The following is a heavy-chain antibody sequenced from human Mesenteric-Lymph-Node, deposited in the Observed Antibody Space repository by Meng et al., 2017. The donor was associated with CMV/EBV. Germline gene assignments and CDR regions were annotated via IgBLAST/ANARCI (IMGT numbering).Heavy chain of an antibody. V-gene: IGHV3-53*05. CDR1: GFTVSSNY. Sequence: GGSLRLSCAASGFTVSSNYMSWVRQAPGKGLEWVSVIYSGGSTYYADSVKGRFTISRDNSKNTVYLQMNSLRPEDTAVYYCARDRASGKKPYYYYGMDIWGQGTTVTVSS. CDR3: ARDRASGKKPYYYYGMDI. D-gene: IGHD1-26*01. J-gene: IGHJ6*02. CDR2: IYSGGST.